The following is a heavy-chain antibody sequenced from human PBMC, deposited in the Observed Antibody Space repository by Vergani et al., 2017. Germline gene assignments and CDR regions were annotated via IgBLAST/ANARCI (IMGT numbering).Heavy chain of an antibody. CDR3: ARGLGSGQITGTEFDY. D-gene: IGHD1-20*01. V-gene: IGHV1-8*01. CDR1: GYTFTSYD. J-gene: IGHJ4*02. CDR2: MNPNSGNT. Sequence: QVQLVQSGAEVKKPGASVKVSCKASGYTFTSYDINWVRQATGQGLEWMGWMNPNSGNTGYAQKFQGRVTMTRNTSISTAYMELSSLXSEDTAVYYCARGLGSGQITGTEFDYWGQGTLVTVSS.